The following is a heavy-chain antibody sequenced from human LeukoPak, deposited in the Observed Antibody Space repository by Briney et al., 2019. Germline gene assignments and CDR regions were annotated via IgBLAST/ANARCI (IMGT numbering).Heavy chain of an antibody. CDR3: ARGDGYSGYDFPLQWLVEGFYY. J-gene: IGHJ4*02. CDR2: IIPIFGTA. Sequence: GASVKVSCKASGGTFSSYAISWVRQAPGQGLEWMGGIIPIFGTANYAQKFQGRVTITADESTSTAYMELSSLRSEDTAVYYCARGDGYSGYDFPLQWLVEGFYYWGQGTLVTVSS. V-gene: IGHV1-69*13. D-gene: IGHD5-12*01. CDR1: GGTFSSYA.